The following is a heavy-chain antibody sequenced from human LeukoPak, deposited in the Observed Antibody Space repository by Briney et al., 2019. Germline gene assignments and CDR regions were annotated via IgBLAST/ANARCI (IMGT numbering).Heavy chain of an antibody. CDR1: GGSISSSSYY. V-gene: IGHV4-39*01. D-gene: IGHD1-14*01. J-gene: IGHJ4*02. Sequence: SETLSLTCTVSGGSISSSSYYWGWIRQPPGKGLEWIGNKSRVTISVDTSKNQFSLKLSSVTAADTAVYYCARLSRAGGYYCDYWGQGTLVTVS. CDR3: ARLSRAGGYYCDY.